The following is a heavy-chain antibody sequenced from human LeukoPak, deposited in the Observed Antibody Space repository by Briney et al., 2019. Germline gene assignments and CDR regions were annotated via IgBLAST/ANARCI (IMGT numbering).Heavy chain of an antibody. V-gene: IGHV3-23*01. J-gene: IGHJ6*03. CDR2: FSGSGGST. CDR3: AKDSAFYYIDV. Sequence: PGGSLRLSCAASGFTFSSYAMSWVRQAPGKGLECISGFSGSGGSTYYADSVKGRFTISRDNSKNTLYLQMNSLKGDDTAVYYCAKDSAFYYIDVWGKGTTVIISS. D-gene: IGHD3-10*01. CDR1: GFTFSSYA.